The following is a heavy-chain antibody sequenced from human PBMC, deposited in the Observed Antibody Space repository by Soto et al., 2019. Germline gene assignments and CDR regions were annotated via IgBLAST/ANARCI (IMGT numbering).Heavy chain of an antibody. CDR3: ARPDGATYSFRP. D-gene: IGHD5-18*01. Sequence: DVQLLESGGSLVQPGGSLRLSCAASGFTFNAYSFSWVRQPPGRGLEWVSAISTTGGSTYYADSVKGPFTISRDNSQNTLYLQMNGLRAEDTAVYYCARPDGATYSFRPWGQGALVTVSS. CDR2: ISTTGGST. CDR1: GFTFNAYS. V-gene: IGHV3-23*01. J-gene: IGHJ5*02.